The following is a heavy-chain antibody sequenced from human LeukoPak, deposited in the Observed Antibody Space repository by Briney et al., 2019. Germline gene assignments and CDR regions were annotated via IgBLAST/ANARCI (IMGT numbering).Heavy chain of an antibody. J-gene: IGHJ4*02. Sequence: SETLSLTCTVSGGSISSYYWSWIRQPPGKGLEWIGYIYYSGSTNYNPSLKSRVTISVDTSKNQFSLKLSSVTAADAAVYYCARGPVMVAATPYYFDYWGQGTLVTVSS. D-gene: IGHD2-15*01. V-gene: IGHV4-59*01. CDR1: GGSISSYY. CDR2: IYYSGST. CDR3: ARGPVMVAATPYYFDY.